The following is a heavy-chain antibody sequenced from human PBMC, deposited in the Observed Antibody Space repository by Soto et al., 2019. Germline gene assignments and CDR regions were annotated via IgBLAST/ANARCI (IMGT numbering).Heavy chain of an antibody. D-gene: IGHD1-1*01. CDR1: GFTFTNYW. Sequence: EVQMVGSGGGLVQPGGSLRLSCAASGFTFTNYWMNWVRQAPGKGLEWVANIKEDGSGMNYVESVKGRFTISRDNAKNSVYLQMNSLRAEDTAVYYCLSFWTDSWGQGTLVTVSS. V-gene: IGHV3-7*01. CDR2: IKEDGSGM. J-gene: IGHJ4*02. CDR3: LSFWTDS.